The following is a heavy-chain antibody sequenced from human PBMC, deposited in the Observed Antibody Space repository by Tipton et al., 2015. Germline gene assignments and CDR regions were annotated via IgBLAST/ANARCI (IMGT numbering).Heavy chain of an antibody. CDR2: IIPIFGTA. CDR3: ARVIVAAGWVYYYGMDV. Sequence: QSGPEVKKPGSSVKVSCKASGGTLSSYVISWVRQAPGQGLEWMGGIIPIFGTANYAEKFQGRVTITADESTSTVYMELTSLRSEDTAVYYCARVIVAAGWVYYYGMDVWGQGTTVSVSS. D-gene: IGHD1-26*01. CDR1: GGTLSSYV. V-gene: IGHV1-69*01. J-gene: IGHJ6*02.